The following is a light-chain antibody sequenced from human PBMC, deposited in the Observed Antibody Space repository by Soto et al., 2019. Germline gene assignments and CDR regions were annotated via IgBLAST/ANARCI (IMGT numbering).Light chain of an antibody. CDR2: GAS. CDR3: HQYGSTPFT. Sequence: EMVLTQSPGTLSLSPGDRATLSCRASQSVSTYYLAWYQQSLGQAPRLLIYGASSRATGIPDRFSGNGSGTDFTITISRLEPEDFAVYYCHQYGSTPFTFGPGTKVDIK. CDR1: QSVSTYY. J-gene: IGKJ3*01. V-gene: IGKV3-20*01.